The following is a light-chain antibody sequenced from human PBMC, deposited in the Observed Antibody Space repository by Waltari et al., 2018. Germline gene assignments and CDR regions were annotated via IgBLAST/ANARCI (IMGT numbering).Light chain of an antibody. CDR1: QNIHRW. CDR3: QQYYNYPGT. J-gene: IGKJ4*01. Sequence: DIQLTQSPSTLSAYVGDRVTITCRASQNIHRWLAWYQQKPGKAPRLLIHKASNLENKVTSRFSGRGSGTEFTLTISGLQPGDFATYYCQQYYNYPGTFGGGTKVEI. V-gene: IGKV1-5*03. CDR2: KAS.